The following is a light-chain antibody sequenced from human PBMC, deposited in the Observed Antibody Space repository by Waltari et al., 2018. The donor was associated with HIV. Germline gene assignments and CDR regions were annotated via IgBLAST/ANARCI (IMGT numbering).Light chain of an antibody. Sequence: QSALTQPRSVSGSSGQSVAIPCSEISSAFGGPPFVSWYQQQPGKAPKLIIYDVIKRPSGVPDRFSASLSGNMATLTISGLQTEDEADYYCCSYAGFNTFVFGSGTKVTVL. J-gene: IGLJ1*01. V-gene: IGLV2-11*01. CDR1: SSAFGGPPF. CDR3: CSYAGFNTFV. CDR2: DVI.